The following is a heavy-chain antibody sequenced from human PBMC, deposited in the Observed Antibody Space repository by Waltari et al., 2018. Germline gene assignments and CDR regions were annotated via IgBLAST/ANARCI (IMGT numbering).Heavy chain of an antibody. J-gene: IGHJ3*02. CDR1: GFTFSSYA. Sequence: EVQRLEFGGGLVQPGGSLRLSCAASGFTFSSYAMSWVRHAPGKGLEWVSVIYSGGSTYYADSVKGRFTISIDNSKNTLYLQMNSLRAEDTAVYYCAKDYGFLGWLGAFDIWGQGTMVTVSS. CDR3: AKDYGFLGWLGAFDI. CDR2: IYSGGST. D-gene: IGHD3-3*01. V-gene: IGHV3-23*03.